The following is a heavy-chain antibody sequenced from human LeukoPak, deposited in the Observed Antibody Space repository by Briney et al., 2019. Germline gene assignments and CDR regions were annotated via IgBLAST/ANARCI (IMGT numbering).Heavy chain of an antibody. V-gene: IGHV3-7*01. J-gene: IGHJ5*02. CDR3: ARDFLVAVVPTAPAWFDP. Sequence: GGSLRLSCTVSGFTLSSYEMRWIRQAPGKGLEWVANIKQDGSERYYVDSVKGRFTISRDNAKNSLYLQMNSLRAEDTAVYYCARDFLVAVVPTAPAWFDPWGQGTLVTVSS. CDR1: GFTLSSYE. D-gene: IGHD2-2*01. CDR2: IKQDGSER.